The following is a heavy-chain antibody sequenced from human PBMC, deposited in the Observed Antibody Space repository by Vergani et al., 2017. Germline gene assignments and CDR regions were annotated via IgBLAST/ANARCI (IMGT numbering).Heavy chain of an antibody. CDR3: ARDLGGSSRAVYQLLYYYYGMDV. V-gene: IGHV3-11*04. CDR1: GFTFSDYY. CDR2: ISSSGSTI. D-gene: IGHD2-2*01. Sequence: QVQLVESGGGLVKPGGSLRLSCAASGFTFSDYYMSWIRQAPGKGLEWVSYISSSGSTIYYADSVKGRFTISRDNAKNSLYLQMNSLRAEDTAVYYCARDLGGSSRAVYQLLYYYYGMDVWGQGTLVTVSS. J-gene: IGHJ6*02.